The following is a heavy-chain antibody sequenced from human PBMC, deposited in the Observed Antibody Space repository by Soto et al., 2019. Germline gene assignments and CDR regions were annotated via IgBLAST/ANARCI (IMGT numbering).Heavy chain of an antibody. D-gene: IGHD2-8*01. J-gene: IGHJ4*02. Sequence: GASVKVSCTASGYTFTSYAMHWVRQAPGQRLEWMGWINAGNGNTKYSQKFQGRVTITRDTSASTAYMELSSLRSEDTAVYYCARDLNCTNGVCHPTFDYWGQGTLVTVSS. CDR1: GYTFTSYA. V-gene: IGHV1-3*01. CDR3: ARDLNCTNGVCHPTFDY. CDR2: INAGNGNT.